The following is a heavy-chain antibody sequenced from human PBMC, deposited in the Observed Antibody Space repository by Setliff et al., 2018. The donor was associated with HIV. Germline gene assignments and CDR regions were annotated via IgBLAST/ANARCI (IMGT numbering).Heavy chain of an antibody. V-gene: IGHV1-2*04. CDR3: ARAFAAAGTPFDY. J-gene: IGHJ4*02. CDR2: INPNSGGT. Sequence: ASVKVSCKASGYTFTGYYMHWVRQAPGQWLEWMGWINPNSGGTNYAQKFQGWVTMTRDTSISTAYMELSRLRSDDTAVYYCARAFAAAGTPFDYWGQGTLVTVSS. CDR1: GYTFTGYY. D-gene: IGHD6-13*01.